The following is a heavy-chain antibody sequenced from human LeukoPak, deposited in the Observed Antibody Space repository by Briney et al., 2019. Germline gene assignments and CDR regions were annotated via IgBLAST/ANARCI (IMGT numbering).Heavy chain of an antibody. CDR3: ARADFDWLFLTR. CDR2: ISHSGSP. V-gene: IGHV4-31*03. Sequence: PSETLSLTCTVSGDSIFSDTYYWTWIRQPPGKGLEWIGHISHSGSPYYNPSLKSRTSISPHTSKNEFSLNLNSVTAADTAVYYCARADFDWLFLTRWGQGALVTVSS. J-gene: IGHJ4*02. CDR1: GDSIFSDTYY. D-gene: IGHD3-9*01.